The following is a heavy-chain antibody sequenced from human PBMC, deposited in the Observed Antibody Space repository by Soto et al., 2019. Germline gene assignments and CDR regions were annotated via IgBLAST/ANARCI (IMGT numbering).Heavy chain of an antibody. J-gene: IGHJ4*02. Sequence: SETLSLTCNVSGGFISNYYWGWVRQPPGKGLEWIGHFYYSGSTYYNPSLKSRAGISVDSSKSQVSLKLTSVTAADTAVYFCARILMNYYRLDYWGQGALVTVSS. CDR3: ARILMNYYRLDY. CDR1: GGFISNYY. D-gene: IGHD3-10*01. CDR2: FYYSGST. V-gene: IGHV4-59*08.